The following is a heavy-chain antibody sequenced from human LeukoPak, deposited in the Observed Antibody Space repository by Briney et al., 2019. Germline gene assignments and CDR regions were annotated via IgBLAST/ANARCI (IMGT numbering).Heavy chain of an antibody. V-gene: IGHV1-2*02. CDR2: INPNSGGT. D-gene: IGHD1-26*01. CDR1: GYPFTDYY. CDR3: ARDRGSGCYVFVP. J-gene: IGHJ4*02. Sequence: ASVKVSCKASGYPFTDYYIHWVRQAPGQGLEWMGWINPNSGGTDYAQKFQGRVTMTRDTSISTAYMELSRLRSDDTAVYYCARDRGSGCYVFVPWGQGPVVSVSS.